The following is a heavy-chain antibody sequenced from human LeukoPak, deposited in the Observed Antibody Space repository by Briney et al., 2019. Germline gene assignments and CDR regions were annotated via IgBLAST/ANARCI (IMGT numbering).Heavy chain of an antibody. Sequence: GGSLRLSCGPSGVILSPSWTSWARQAPGKGLEWVANIKIDGSEKNYVDSVNGRLIISTNNANNFVFLQMNNLRVEETALYFCTRIFHCASWFFDLGGRGTRVTVS. J-gene: IGHJ2*01. D-gene: IGHD4/OR15-4a*01. CDR2: IKIDGSEK. CDR3: TRIFHCASWFFDL. CDR1: GVILSPSW. V-gene: IGHV3-7*01.